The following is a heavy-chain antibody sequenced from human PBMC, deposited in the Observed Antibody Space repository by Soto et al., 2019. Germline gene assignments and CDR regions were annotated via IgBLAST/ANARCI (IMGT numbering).Heavy chain of an antibody. CDR2: IYSGGRT. J-gene: IGHJ4*02. Sequence: EVQLVESGGGLVQPGGSLRLSRAASGVTVSNNYMSWVRQAPGKGLEWVSVIYSGGRTYYADSVKGRFIISRDSSKNTLYLQMNSLRAEDTAVYCCARDTYDDYRGQGTLVTVSS. CDR1: GVTVSNNY. D-gene: IGHD3-3*01. V-gene: IGHV3-66*01. CDR3: ARDTYDDY.